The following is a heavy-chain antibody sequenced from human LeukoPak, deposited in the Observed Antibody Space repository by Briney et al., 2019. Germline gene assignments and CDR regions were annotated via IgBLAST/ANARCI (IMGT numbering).Heavy chain of an antibody. CDR2: ISSSSSYI. D-gene: IGHD2-15*01. CDR1: GFTVSSNY. J-gene: IGHJ4*02. V-gene: IGHV3-21*01. Sequence: GGSLRLSCAASGFTVSSNYMSWVRQAPGKGLEWVSSISSSSSYIYYADSVKGRFTISRDNAENSLYLQMNSLRAEDTAVYYCARGAASDYWGQGTLVTVSS. CDR3: ARGAASDY.